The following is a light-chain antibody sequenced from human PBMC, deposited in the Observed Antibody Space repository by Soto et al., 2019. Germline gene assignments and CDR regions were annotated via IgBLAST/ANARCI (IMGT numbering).Light chain of an antibody. Sequence: EIVLTQSPGTLSLSPGERATLSCRASQSVSSSYLAWYQQKPGQAPRLLIYGASSRATGIPDRFSGSGSGTEFTLTISSLQPDDFAVYYCQQYGSSPFGQGTRLEIK. V-gene: IGKV3-20*01. CDR1: QSVSSSY. CDR2: GAS. CDR3: QQYGSSP. J-gene: IGKJ5*01.